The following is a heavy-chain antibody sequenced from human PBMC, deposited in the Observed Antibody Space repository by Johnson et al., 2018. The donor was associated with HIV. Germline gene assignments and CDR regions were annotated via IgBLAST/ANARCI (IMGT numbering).Heavy chain of an antibody. J-gene: IGHJ3*02. CDR3: ARDPFMAGLYAFDI. CDR2: ISGSGGST. V-gene: IGHV3-23*04. CDR1: GFTFISYA. Sequence: VQLVESGGGLVQPGGSLRLSCAASGFTFISYAMSWVRQAPGKGLEWVSTISGSGGSTYYADSVKGRFTVSRDNSKKTLYLQMNSLRAEDTAVYSWARDPFMAGLYAFDIWGQGTMVTVSS. D-gene: IGHD3/OR15-3a*01.